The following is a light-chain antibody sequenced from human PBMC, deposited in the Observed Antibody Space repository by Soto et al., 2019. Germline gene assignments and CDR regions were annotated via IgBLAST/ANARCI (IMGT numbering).Light chain of an antibody. J-gene: IGLJ1*01. CDR3: GSWDSSMSAYV. CDR2: DDN. CDR1: SSNIGGNS. Sequence: QSVLTQPPSVSAAPGQKVTISCSGSSSNIGGNSVSWYQQLPGTAPKLLIYDDNKRPSGIPDRFSGSKSGTSATLGITGFQTGEEADYYCGSWDSSMSAYVVGTGNKVTV. V-gene: IGLV1-51*01.